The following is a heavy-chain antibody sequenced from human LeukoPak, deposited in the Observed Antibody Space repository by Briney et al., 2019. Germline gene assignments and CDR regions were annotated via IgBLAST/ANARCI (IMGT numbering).Heavy chain of an antibody. CDR1: GGSISSSSYY. V-gene: IGHV4-61*01. D-gene: IGHD5-12*01. CDR3: ARGLNRGSGYDPREYYYYMDV. Sequence: SETLSLTCIVSGGSISSSSYYWSWIRQPPGKGLEWIGYIYYSGSTNYNPSLKSRVTISVDTSKNQFSLKLSSVTAADTAVYYCARGLNRGSGYDPREYYYYMDVWGKGTTVTISS. J-gene: IGHJ6*03. CDR2: IYYSGST.